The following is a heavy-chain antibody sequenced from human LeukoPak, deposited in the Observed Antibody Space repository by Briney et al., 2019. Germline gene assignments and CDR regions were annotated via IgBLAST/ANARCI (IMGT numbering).Heavy chain of an antibody. V-gene: IGHV3-21*04. CDR1: GFTFSSYS. D-gene: IGHD2-8*01. Sequence: GGSLRLSCAASGFTFSSYSMNWVRQAPGKGLEWVSSISSSSSYIYYADSVKGRFTISRDNAKNSLYLQMNSLRAEDTAVYYCARGGVYANIYWFDPWGQGTLVTVSS. CDR2: ISSSSSYI. CDR3: ARGGVYANIYWFDP. J-gene: IGHJ5*02.